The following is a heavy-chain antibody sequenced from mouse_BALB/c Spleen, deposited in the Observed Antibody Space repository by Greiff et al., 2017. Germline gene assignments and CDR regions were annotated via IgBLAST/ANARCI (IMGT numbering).Heavy chain of an antibody. D-gene: IGHD3-1*01. CDR3: TERGLRGYAMDY. J-gene: IGHJ4*01. CDR2: IRLKSNNYAT. CDR1: GFTFSNYW. V-gene: IGHV6-6*02. Sequence: EVQLVESGGGLVQPGGSMKLSCVASGFTFSNYWMNWVRQSPEKGLEWVAEIRLKSNNYATHYAESVKGRFTISRDDSKSSVYLQMNNLRAEDTGIYYCTERGLRGYAMDYWGQGTSVTVSS.